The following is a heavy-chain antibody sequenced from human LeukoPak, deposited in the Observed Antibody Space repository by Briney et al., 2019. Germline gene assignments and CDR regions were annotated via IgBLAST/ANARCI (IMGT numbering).Heavy chain of an antibody. V-gene: IGHV3-21*01. CDR2: ITGTSSYK. D-gene: IGHD4-17*01. CDR1: GFIFSTYG. J-gene: IGHJ6*02. CDR3: ARVTTYYYYGMDV. Sequence: GGSLRLSCAASGFIFSTYGMNWVRQAPGKGLEWVSSITGTSSYKYYTVSVKGRFTISRDNAKNSLYLQMNSLTVEDTAVYYCARVTTYYYYGMDVWGQGTTVTVSS.